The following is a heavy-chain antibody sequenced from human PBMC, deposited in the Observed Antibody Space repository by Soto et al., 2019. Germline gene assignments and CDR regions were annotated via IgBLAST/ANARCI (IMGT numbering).Heavy chain of an antibody. CDR1: GDTFNSQT. D-gene: IGHD1-26*01. J-gene: IGHJ4*02. Sequence: QVQLVQSGAEVKKPGSSVRVSCKASGDTFNSQTFSWVRQAPGQGLEWMGRIIPLLDIANYAQKFQGRLTHSADTSTTTAHMELSSLRSEDTATYYYATFYSGTWGQGTLVTVSA. V-gene: IGHV1-69*02. CDR2: IIPLLDIA. CDR3: ATFYSGT.